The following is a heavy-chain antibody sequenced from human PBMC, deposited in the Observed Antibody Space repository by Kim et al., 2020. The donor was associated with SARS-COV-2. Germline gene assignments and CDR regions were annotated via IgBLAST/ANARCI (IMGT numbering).Heavy chain of an antibody. Sequence: SETLSLTCTVSGGSISSYYWSWIRQPPGKGLEWIGYIYYSGSTNYNPSLKCRVTISVDTSKNQFSLKLSSVTAADTAVYYCAHFGGSGPLDYGMDVWGQGTTVTVSS. CDR1: GGSISSYY. J-gene: IGHJ6*02. CDR3: AHFGGSGPLDYGMDV. V-gene: IGHV4-59*13. D-gene: IGHD3-10*01. CDR2: IYYSGST.